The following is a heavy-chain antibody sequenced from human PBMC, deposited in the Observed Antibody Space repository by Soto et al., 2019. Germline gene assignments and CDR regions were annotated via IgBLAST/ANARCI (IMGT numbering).Heavy chain of an antibody. CDR3: ARVPIVGVTGYGAFNI. CDR1: GGSVSSGDSY. V-gene: IGHV4-30-4*01. CDR2: VYYSGSS. Sequence: RSLTCTVSGGSVSSGDSYWSWLRQPPGKGLEWIGFVYYSGSSFYKPSLESRVSISVDTSKNQFSLELSTVTAADTAVYYCARVPIVGVTGYGAFNIWGRGTMVTVSS. J-gene: IGHJ3*02. D-gene: IGHD1-26*01.